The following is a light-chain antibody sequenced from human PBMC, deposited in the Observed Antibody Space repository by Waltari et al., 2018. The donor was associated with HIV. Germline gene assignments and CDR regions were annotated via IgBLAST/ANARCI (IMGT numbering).Light chain of an antibody. J-gene: IGLJ3*02. CDR1: SSDVGSYNF. CDR3: CSYAGSSTWV. V-gene: IGLV2-23*01. CDR2: EGS. Sequence: SALTQPPPVPGSPGKSSTTSCTGTSSDVGSYNFVSWYQQHPGKAPKLMIYEGSKRPSGVSNRFSGSKSGNTASLTISGLQAEDEADYYCCSYAGSSTWVFGGGTKLTVL.